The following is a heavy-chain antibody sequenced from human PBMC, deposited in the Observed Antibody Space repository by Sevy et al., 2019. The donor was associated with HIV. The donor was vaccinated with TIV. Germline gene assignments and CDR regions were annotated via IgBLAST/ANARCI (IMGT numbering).Heavy chain of an antibody. D-gene: IGHD2-2*01. V-gene: IGHV3-23*01. CDR3: AKVLDIVAVAAAIRLSY. CDR1: GFTFSSYW. CDR2: LSGTGGST. Sequence: GGSLRLSCAASGFTFSSYWMTWVRQAPGKGLEWVSALSGTGGSTYYADSVKGRFTISRDNSKNTLYLQMNSLRVEDTAVYYCAKVLDIVAVAAAIRLSYWGQGTLVTVSS. J-gene: IGHJ4*02.